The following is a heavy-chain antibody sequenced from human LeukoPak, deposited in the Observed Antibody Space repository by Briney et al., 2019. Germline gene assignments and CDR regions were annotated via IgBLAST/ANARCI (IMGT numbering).Heavy chain of an antibody. CDR1: GFTFSNTW. Sequence: GGSLRLSCTASGFTFSNTWMDWVRQAPGKGLEWVGRIKSIPDGGTTDYAAPVKGRFTISRDDSINMLYLQMNSLKTDDTAVYFCATDRADYWGQGTLVTDSS. CDR2: IKSIPDGGTT. CDR3: ATDRADY. V-gene: IGHV3-15*01. J-gene: IGHJ4*02. D-gene: IGHD3-10*01.